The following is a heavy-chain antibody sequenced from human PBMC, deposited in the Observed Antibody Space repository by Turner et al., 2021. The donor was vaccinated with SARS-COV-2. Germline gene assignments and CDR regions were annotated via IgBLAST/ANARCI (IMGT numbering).Heavy chain of an antibody. V-gene: IGHV1-69*04. Sequence: QVQLVQSVAEVRKPRSSVKVSSWASGGTFSSFNWVRQAPGQGLEWMGGMIPLPGIANDAQKFQGRVTVTADTSTSTVYMELSSLRSEDTAVYYCARPTACGGDCYYFDLWGRGTLVTVSS. CDR1: GGTFSS. CDR3: ARPTACGGDCYYFDL. CDR2: MIPLPGIA. D-gene: IGHD2-21*02. J-gene: IGHJ2*01.